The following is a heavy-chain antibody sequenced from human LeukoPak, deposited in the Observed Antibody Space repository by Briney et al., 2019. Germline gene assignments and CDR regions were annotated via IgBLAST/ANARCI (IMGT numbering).Heavy chain of an antibody. V-gene: IGHV3-23*01. CDR1: GFTFSSYA. CDR3: AKGVAVAGPLANYYYYGMDV. J-gene: IGHJ6*02. CDR2: ISDSGGST. D-gene: IGHD6-19*01. Sequence: GGSLRLSCAASGFTFSSYAMTWVRQAPGKGLEWVSGISDSGGSTYYADSVKGRFTISRDNSKNTLYLQMNSLRAEDTAVYYCAKGVAVAGPLANYYYYGMDVWGQGTTVTVSS.